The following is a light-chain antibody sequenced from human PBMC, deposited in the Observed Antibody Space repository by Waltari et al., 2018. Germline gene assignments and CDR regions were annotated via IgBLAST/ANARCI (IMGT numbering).Light chain of an antibody. Sequence: DIQMTQSPSSLSASVGDRVTITCRASQSISNYLNWYQQRPGKAPKVLIYAASTLQSGVPSRFSVSGSGTEFTLTINSLQPEDFASYYCQQSYSTLVTFGGGTKVEIK. CDR2: AAS. CDR3: QQSYSTLVT. V-gene: IGKV1-39*01. J-gene: IGKJ4*01. CDR1: QSISNY.